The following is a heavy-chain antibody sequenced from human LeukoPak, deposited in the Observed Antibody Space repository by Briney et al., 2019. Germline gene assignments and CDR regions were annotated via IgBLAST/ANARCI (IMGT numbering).Heavy chain of an antibody. V-gene: IGHV1-2*02. CDR1: GYTFTGYY. Sequence: ASVKVSCKASGYTFTGYYMHWVRQAPGQGLEWMGWINPNSGGTNYAQKFQGRVTMTRDTSINSVFLELTSLRSDDTAIYYCVRRGYDYLFDSWGQGTLVTVSS. D-gene: IGHD4-11*01. J-gene: IGHJ4*02. CDR3: VRRGYDYLFDS. CDR2: INPNSGGT.